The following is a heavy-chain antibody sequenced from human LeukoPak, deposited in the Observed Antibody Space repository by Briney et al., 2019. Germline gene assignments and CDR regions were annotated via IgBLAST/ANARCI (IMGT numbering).Heavy chain of an antibody. J-gene: IGHJ4*02. CDR2: ISSSSSPI. CDR3: ARAMYYFEY. V-gene: IGHV3-48*02. Sequence: GGSLRLSCVGSGFPYSSYNINWVRQAPGKGLEWVSYISSSSSPIYYADSVKGRFTISRDNAKNSLYLRMNSLRDEDTAVYSCARAMYYFEYWGQGTLVTVSS. CDR1: GFPYSSYN.